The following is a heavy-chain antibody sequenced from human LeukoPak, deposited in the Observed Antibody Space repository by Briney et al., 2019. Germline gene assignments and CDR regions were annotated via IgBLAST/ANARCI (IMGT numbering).Heavy chain of an antibody. CDR2: IYSGGDT. Sequence: GGSLRLSCAASGFTFSSYSMNWVRQAPGKGLEWVSTIYSGGDTYYADSVKGRFTISRDNSKNTLYLQMNSLRAEDTAVYYCVRDIVPYNSNWYYFDYWGQGTLVTVSS. CDR1: GFTFSSYS. D-gene: IGHD6-13*01. CDR3: VRDIVPYNSNWYYFDY. V-gene: IGHV3-66*01. J-gene: IGHJ4*02.